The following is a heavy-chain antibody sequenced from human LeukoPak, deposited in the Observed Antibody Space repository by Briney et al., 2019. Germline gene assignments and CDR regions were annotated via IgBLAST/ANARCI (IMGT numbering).Heavy chain of an antibody. V-gene: IGHV3-30-3*01. CDR3: ARDDGY. CDR2: ISYDGSNK. J-gene: IGHJ4*02. CDR1: GFTFSSYA. Sequence: PGGSLRLSCAASGFTFSSYAMHWVRQAPGKGLEWVAVISYDGSNKYYADSVKGRFTISGDNSKNTLYLQMNSLRAEDTAVYYCARDDGYWGQGTLVTVSS.